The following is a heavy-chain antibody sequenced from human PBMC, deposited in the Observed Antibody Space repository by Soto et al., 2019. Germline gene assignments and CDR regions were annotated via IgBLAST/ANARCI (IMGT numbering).Heavy chain of an antibody. J-gene: IGHJ4*02. V-gene: IGHV4-31*03. CDR2: IYYSGST. Sequence: SETLSLTCTVSGGSISSGGYYWSWIRQHPGKGLEWIGYIYYSGSTYYNPSLKSRVTISVDTSKNQFSLKLSSVTAADTAVYYCASMVRGVIQKDYFDYWGQGTLVTVSS. CDR3: ASMVRGVIQKDYFDY. CDR1: GGSISSGGYY. D-gene: IGHD3-10*01.